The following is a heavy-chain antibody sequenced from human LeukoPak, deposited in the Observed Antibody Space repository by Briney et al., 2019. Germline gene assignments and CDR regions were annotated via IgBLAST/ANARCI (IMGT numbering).Heavy chain of an antibody. CDR2: VKDDGSYI. Sequence: GGSLRLSCAVSGFTFSAYTMHWVRQAPGKGLDWVAVVKDDGSYIPYAPSVKGRFTISRDNSKNTVVLQMNSLNVDDTAIYYCARQSLGASGLDSWGQGMLVTVSS. V-gene: IGHV3-30*04. CDR1: GFTFSAYT. D-gene: IGHD1-26*01. CDR3: ARQSLGASGLDS. J-gene: IGHJ4*02.